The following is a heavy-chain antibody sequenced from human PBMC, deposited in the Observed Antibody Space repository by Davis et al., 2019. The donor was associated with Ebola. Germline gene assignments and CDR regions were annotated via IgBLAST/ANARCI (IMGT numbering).Heavy chain of an antibody. CDR1: GGSISSYY. Sequence: SETLSLTCTVSGGSISSYYWSWIRQPPGKGLEWIGYIYYSGSTNYNPSLKSRVTISVDTSKNQFSLKLSSVTAADTAVYYCARHTIFGVVIDDAGWFDPWGQGTLVTVSS. CDR2: IYYSGST. CDR3: ARHTIFGVVIDDAGWFDP. V-gene: IGHV4-59*08. D-gene: IGHD3-3*01. J-gene: IGHJ5*02.